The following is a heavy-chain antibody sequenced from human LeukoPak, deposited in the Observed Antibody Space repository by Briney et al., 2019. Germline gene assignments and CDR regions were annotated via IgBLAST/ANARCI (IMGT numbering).Heavy chain of an antibody. J-gene: IGHJ5*02. CDR1: GGSISSGGYS. V-gene: IGHV4-30-2*01. CDR2: IYHSGST. D-gene: IGHD3-22*01. CDR3: ARAYYYDSSGYYSNWLDP. Sequence: SETLSLTCAVSGGSISSGGYSWSWIRQPPGKGLEWIGYIYHSGSTYYNPSLKSRVTISVDRSKNQFSLKLSSVAAADTAVYYCARAYYYDSSGYYSNWLDPWGQGTLVTVSS.